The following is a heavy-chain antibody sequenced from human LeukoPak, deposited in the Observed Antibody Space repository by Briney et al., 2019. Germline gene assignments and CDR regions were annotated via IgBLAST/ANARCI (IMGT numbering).Heavy chain of an antibody. V-gene: IGHV3-74*01. CDR2: INSDGSIT. D-gene: IGHD5-18*01. Sequence: GGSLRLSCAASGFTFSSYGMHWVRQAPGKGLVWVSHINSDGSITSYADSVKGRFTISRDNAKNTLYLQMNSLRAEDTAVYYCARDAVDTANAVWGQGTTVTVSS. CDR1: GFTFSSYG. J-gene: IGHJ6*02. CDR3: ARDAVDTANAV.